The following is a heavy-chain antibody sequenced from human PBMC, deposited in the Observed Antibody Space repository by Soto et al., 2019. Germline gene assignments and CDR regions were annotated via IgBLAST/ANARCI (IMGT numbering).Heavy chain of an antibody. CDR1: GYTFSGYY. V-gene: IGHV1-2*04. CDR3: ARSSEFYGSGSYYYYGLDV. CDR2: INPNSGGS. J-gene: IGHJ6*02. Sequence: ASVKVSCKASGYTFSGYYIHWVRQAPGQGLEWMGWINPNSGGSKYAQKFQDWVTMTRDTSISTAYMELSSLRSDDTAVYYCARSSEFYGSGSYYYYGLDVWGQGTTVTVSS. D-gene: IGHD3-10*01.